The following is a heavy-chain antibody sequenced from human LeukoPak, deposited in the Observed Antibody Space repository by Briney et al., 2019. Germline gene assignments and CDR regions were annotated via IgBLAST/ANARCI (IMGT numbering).Heavy chain of an antibody. J-gene: IGHJ3*02. CDR2: IRSKAFTYAT. V-gene: IGHV3-73*01. CDR1: GFTFSDSA. CDR3: TSTEGAFDI. Sequence: GGSLRLSCAASGFTFSDSAVHWVRQASGKGLEWVGRIRSKAFTYATTYAASVKGRFTISRDDSTNTAYLQMNSLKTEDTAVYYCTSTEGAFDIWGQGTMVTAFS.